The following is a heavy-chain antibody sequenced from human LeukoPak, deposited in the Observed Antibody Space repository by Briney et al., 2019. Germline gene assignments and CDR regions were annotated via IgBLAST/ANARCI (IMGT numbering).Heavy chain of an antibody. D-gene: IGHD5-18*01. CDR1: GYSISSGYY. V-gene: IGHV4-38-2*02. CDR2: IYHSGST. CDR3: ARDGDSYGPGGYDY. Sequence: SETLSLTCTVSGYSISSGYYWGWIRQPPGKGLEWIGSIYHSGSTYYNPSLKSRVTISVDTSKNQFSLKLSSVTAADTAVYYCARDGDSYGPGGYDYWGQGTLVTASS. J-gene: IGHJ4*02.